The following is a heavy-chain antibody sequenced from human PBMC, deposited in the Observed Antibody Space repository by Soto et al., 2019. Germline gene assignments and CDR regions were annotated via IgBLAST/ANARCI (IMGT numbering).Heavy chain of an antibody. CDR2: IYTSGST. V-gene: IGHV4-4*07. CDR3: ARGPPRKLRRREASGMDV. Sequence: SETLSLTCTVSGGSISSYYWSWIRQPAGKGLEWIGRIYTSGSTNYNPSLKSRVTMSVDTSKNQFSLKLSSVTAADTAVYYCARGPPRKLRRREASGMDVWGQGTTVTVSS. J-gene: IGHJ6*02. CDR1: GGSISSYY. D-gene: IGHD1-26*01.